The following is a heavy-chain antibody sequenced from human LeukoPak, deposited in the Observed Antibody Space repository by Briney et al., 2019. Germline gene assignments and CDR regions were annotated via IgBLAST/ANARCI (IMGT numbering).Heavy chain of an antibody. V-gene: IGHV3-74*01. Sequence: GGSLRLSCAGPGIPFSSCWMHWVRQAPGKGLVWVSRISSDGRSTNYADSVKGRFTISRDNAKNSVYLQMNSLRAEDTAVYYCARSRAAGPGAYFDYWGQGTLITVSS. CDR3: ARSRAAGPGAYFDY. D-gene: IGHD6-19*01. CDR2: ISSDGRST. CDR1: GIPFSSCW. J-gene: IGHJ4*02.